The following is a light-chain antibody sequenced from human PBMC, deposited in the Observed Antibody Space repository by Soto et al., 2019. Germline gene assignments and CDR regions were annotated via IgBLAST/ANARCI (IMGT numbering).Light chain of an antibody. CDR2: DVN. J-gene: IGLJ3*02. Sequence: QSVLTQPRSVSGSPGLSVTISCTGTSSDVGGYNYVSWYQQHPGKAPKLMIYDVNKRPSGVPDRFSGSKSGNTASLTISGLQAEDEADYYCCSYAGSYIWVFGGGTKLTVL. CDR1: SSDVGGYNY. CDR3: CSYAGSYIWV. V-gene: IGLV2-11*01.